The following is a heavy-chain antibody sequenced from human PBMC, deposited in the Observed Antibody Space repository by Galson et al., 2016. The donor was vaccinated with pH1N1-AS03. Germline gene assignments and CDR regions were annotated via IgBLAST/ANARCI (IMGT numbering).Heavy chain of an antibody. D-gene: IGHD6-13*01. CDR1: GFTFSSYW. V-gene: IGHV3-7*01. Sequence: SLRLPCAASGFTFSSYWISWVRQAPGKGLEWVANIKQDGSEKYYVDSVKGRFTISRDNAKNSVYLQMNSLRAEDTAVYYCAREIGGAGSYWGQGTLVTVSS. CDR3: AREIGGAGSY. CDR2: IKQDGSEK. J-gene: IGHJ4*02.